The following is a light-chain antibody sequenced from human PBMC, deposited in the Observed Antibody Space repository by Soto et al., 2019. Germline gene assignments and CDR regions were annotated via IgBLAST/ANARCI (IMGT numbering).Light chain of an antibody. J-gene: IGKJ5*01. V-gene: IGKV3-11*01. CDR2: DTS. CDR1: QFLSSY. CDR3: HQRNK. Sequence: EAVWTHSPPTLSLAPGERATLTCRASQFLSSYLAWYQQTPGQPPRLLTYDTSNRATGIPARFSGSRSRTDFTLTISSLEPEDFGVYFCHQRNKFGQGTRLEI.